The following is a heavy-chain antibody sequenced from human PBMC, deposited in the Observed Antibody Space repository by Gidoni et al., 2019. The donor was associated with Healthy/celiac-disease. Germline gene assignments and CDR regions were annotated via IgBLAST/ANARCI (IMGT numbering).Heavy chain of an antibody. V-gene: IGHV3-48*02. CDR2: ISSSSSTI. CDR1: GSTSSSYS. J-gene: IGHJ6*02. D-gene: IGHD1-26*01. CDR3: ARDKVGADYCMDV. Sequence: EVQLVESGGGLVQPGGSLRLACPASGSTSSSYSMNGVRQPPGKGMEWVSYISSSSSTIYYADSVKGRFSISRDNAKNSLYLQMNSLRDEDTAVYYCARDKVGADYCMDVWGQGTSVTVSS.